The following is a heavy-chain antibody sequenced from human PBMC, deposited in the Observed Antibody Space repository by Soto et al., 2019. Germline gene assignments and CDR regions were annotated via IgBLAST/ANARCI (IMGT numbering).Heavy chain of an antibody. V-gene: IGHV3-30*18. CDR1: EFTFSSYG. Sequence: QVQLVESGGGVVQPGRSLRLSCAASEFTFSSYGMHWVRQAPGKGLEWVAVISYDGSNKYYADSVKGRFTISRDNSKNTLYLQMNSLRAEDTAVYYCAKDWDSSSSYFDYWGQGTLVTVSS. D-gene: IGHD6-6*01. J-gene: IGHJ4*02. CDR2: ISYDGSNK. CDR3: AKDWDSSSSYFDY.